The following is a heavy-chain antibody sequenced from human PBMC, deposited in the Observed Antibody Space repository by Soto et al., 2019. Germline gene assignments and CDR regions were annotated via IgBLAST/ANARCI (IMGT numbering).Heavy chain of an antibody. CDR1: GYTFTDYY. Sequence: ASVKVSCKASGYTFTDYYMHWVRQAPGQGLEWMGWINPNSGGTNYAQKFQGRVTMTRDTSISTAYMELSRLRSDDTAVYYCARDLGDYYDSSGYFRSWFDPWGQGTLVTVSS. D-gene: IGHD3-22*01. CDR3: ARDLGDYYDSSGYFRSWFDP. V-gene: IGHV1-2*02. CDR2: INPNSGGT. J-gene: IGHJ5*02.